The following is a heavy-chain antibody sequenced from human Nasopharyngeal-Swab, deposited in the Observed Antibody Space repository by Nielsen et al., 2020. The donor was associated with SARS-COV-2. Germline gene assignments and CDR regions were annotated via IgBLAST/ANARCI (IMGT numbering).Heavy chain of an antibody. D-gene: IGHD1-26*01. CDR2: IYYSGST. V-gene: IGHV4-39*01. J-gene: IGHJ3*02. CDR3: ARHSGSFLTWEHAFDI. CDR1: GASISSSSYY. Sequence: GPLRFSFTVSGASISSSSYYWGWICQPPGKGLEWIGSIYYSGSTYYNPSLKSRVTISVDTSKNQFSLKLSSVTAADTAVYYCARHSGSFLTWEHAFDIWGQGTMVTVSS.